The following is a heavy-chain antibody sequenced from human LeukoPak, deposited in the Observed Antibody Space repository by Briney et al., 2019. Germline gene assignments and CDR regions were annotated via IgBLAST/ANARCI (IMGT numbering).Heavy chain of an antibody. J-gene: IGHJ6*02. CDR1: GYTFTSYA. Sequence: ASVKVSCKASGYTFTSYAMHWVRQAPGQRLEWMGWINAGNGNTKYSQKFQSRVTITRDTSASTAYMELSSLRSEDTAVYYCAREELSFGYYYGMDVWGQGTTVTVSS. V-gene: IGHV1-3*01. CDR3: AREELSFGYYYGMDV. D-gene: IGHD3-16*02. CDR2: INAGNGNT.